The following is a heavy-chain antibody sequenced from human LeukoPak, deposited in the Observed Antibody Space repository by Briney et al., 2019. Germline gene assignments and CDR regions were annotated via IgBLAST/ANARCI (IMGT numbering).Heavy chain of an antibody. CDR3: ARSKGSSGYYLAGIENDY. Sequence: GASVKVSCKASGYTFTSYYMHWVRQAPGQGLEWMGIINPSGGSTSYAQKFQGRVTMTRDTYTSTVYMELSSLRSEDTAVYYCARSKGSSGYYLAGIENDYWGQGTLVTVSS. V-gene: IGHV1-46*01. D-gene: IGHD3-22*01. CDR2: INPSGGST. J-gene: IGHJ4*02. CDR1: GYTFTSYY.